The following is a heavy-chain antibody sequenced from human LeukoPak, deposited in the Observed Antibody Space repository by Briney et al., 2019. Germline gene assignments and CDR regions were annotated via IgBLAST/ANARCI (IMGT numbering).Heavy chain of an antibody. D-gene: IGHD3-16*01. V-gene: IGHV3-53*01. CDR1: GFIFSSHY. CDR2: IYSDGTT. CDR3: ARRWGTTFDS. Sequence: AGSLRLSCAASGFIFSSHYVSWVRQPPVKGLERVSIIYSDGTTYYTDSVKSRFTISRDRSKNTLYLQMPSLTAEDTAVYYCARRWGTTFDSWGQGTMVTVSS. J-gene: IGHJ3*02.